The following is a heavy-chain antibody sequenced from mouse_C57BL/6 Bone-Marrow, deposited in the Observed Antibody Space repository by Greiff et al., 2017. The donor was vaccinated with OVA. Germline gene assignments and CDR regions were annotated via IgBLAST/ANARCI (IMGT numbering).Heavy chain of an antibody. D-gene: IGHD1-1*01. CDR1: GYAFSSYW. J-gene: IGHJ1*03. CDR3: ARGAYGSLFDV. V-gene: IGHV1-80*01. CDR2: IYPGDGDT. Sequence: VQRVESGAELVKPGASVKISCKASGYAFSSYWMNWVKQRPGKGLEWIGQIYPGDGDTNYNGKFKGKATLTADKSSSTAYMQLSSLTSEDSAVYFCARGAYGSLFDVWGTGTTVTVSS.